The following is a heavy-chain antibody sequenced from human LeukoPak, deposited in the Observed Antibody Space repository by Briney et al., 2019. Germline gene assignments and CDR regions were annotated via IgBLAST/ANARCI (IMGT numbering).Heavy chain of an antibody. CDR1: GGSISSSYY. CDR2: IYYSGST. D-gene: IGHD6-19*01. Sequence: SETLSLTCTISGGSISSSYYWGWIRQPPGKGPEWIGGIYYSGSTYYNPSLKSRVTISIDTSKNQFSLKLTSVTAADTAVYYCAMTGYSTGWDRFSFDYWRQGTLVTVSS. CDR3: AMTGYSTGWDRFSFDY. V-gene: IGHV4-39*01. J-gene: IGHJ4*02.